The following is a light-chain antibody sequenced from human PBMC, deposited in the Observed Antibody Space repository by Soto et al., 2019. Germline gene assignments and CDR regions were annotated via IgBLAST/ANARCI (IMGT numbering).Light chain of an antibody. Sequence: EIMMTQSPATLSVSPGERVTFSCRASRTVSNRLAWYQHKPGQAPRLLISGASTGATGIPPRFSGSGSGTEFTLTVDSLQPEDIAVYYCQQYYNWPVTFGGGTRWIS. CDR2: GAS. CDR1: RTVSNR. J-gene: IGKJ4*01. CDR3: QQYYNWPVT. V-gene: IGKV3-15*01.